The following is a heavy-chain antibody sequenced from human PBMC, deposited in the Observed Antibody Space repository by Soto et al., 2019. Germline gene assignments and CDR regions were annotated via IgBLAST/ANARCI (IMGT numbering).Heavy chain of an antibody. D-gene: IGHD1-26*01. V-gene: IGHV4-31*03. J-gene: IGHJ4*02. CDR3: ASSYSGSYYVSS. Sequence: PSETLSLTCTVSGGSISSGGYYWSWIRQHPGKGLEWIGYIYYSGSTYYNPSLKSRVTISVDTSKNQFSLKLSSVTAADTAVYYCASSYSGSYYVSSWGQGTLVTVSS. CDR1: GGSISSGGYY. CDR2: IYYSGST.